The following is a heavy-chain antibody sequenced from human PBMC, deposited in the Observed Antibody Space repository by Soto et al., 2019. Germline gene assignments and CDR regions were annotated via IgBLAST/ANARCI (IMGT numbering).Heavy chain of an antibody. CDR3: ARGRSIWCLLRDFDTYLMDV. V-gene: IGHV4-30-4*01. CDR1: GGSISSGDYY. Sequence: PSETLSLTCTVSGGSISSGDYYWSWIRRPPGKGLEWIGYIYYSGSTYYNPSLKSRVTISIDPSKNQFSLKLSSVTAADTAVYYCARGRSIWCLLRDFDTYLMDVWCKATTVTVS. J-gene: IGHJ6*03. D-gene: IGHD3-9*01. CDR2: IYYSGST.